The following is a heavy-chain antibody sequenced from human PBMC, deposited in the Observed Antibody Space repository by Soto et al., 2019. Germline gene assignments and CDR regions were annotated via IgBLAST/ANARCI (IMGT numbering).Heavy chain of an antibody. J-gene: IGHJ4*02. CDR1: GFAFSGYA. D-gene: IGHD6-13*01. V-gene: IGHV3-30*14. Sequence: GGSLRLSCAASGFAFSGYAMHWVRQAPGKGLEWVSVISYDGSNQFYADSMKGRFTISRDNSENTLYLQMSSLRGDDTAVYYCARSAGYSTSWYFDYWGQGTLVTVSS. CDR2: ISYDGSNQ. CDR3: ARSAGYSTSWYFDY.